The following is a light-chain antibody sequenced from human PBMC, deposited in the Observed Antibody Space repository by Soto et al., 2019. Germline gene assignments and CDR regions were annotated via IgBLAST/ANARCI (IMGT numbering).Light chain of an antibody. J-gene: IGLJ2*01. Sequence: QSALTQRASVSGSPGQSITISCTGTSSDVGDYNYVSWYQQHPGKAPKLMIYDVSNRPSGVSNRFSGSKSGNTASLAVSGLQAEDEADYYCSSYTSSSTLVFGGGTQLTVL. CDR1: SSDVGDYNY. V-gene: IGLV2-14*01. CDR2: DVS. CDR3: SSYTSSSTLV.